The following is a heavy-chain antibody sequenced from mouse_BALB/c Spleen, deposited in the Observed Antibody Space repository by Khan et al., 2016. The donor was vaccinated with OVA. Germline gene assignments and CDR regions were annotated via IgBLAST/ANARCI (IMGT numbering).Heavy chain of an antibody. CDR1: GYTFTSDW. Sequence: QVQLKQSGAELAKPGASVKMSCKASGYTFTSDWMHWVKQRPGQGLEWIGYINPSAGYTDYNQKFKDKATLTADKSSSTAYMQMNSLTSEDSAVYYCARDIIDYWGQGATLTVSS. V-gene: IGHV1-7*01. D-gene: IGHD1-3*01. J-gene: IGHJ2*01. CDR3: ARDIIDY. CDR2: INPSAGYT.